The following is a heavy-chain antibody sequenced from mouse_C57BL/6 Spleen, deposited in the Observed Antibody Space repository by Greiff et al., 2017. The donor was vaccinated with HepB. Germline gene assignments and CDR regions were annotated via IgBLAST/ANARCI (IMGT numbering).Heavy chain of an antibody. Sequence: VQLVESGPELVKPGASVKISCKASGYAFSSSWMNWVKQRPGKGLEWIGRIYPGDGDTNYNGKFKGKATLTADKSSSTAYMQLSSLTSEDSAVYFCARCGYDGVDYWGQGTTLTVSS. J-gene: IGHJ2*01. D-gene: IGHD2-2*01. CDR1: GYAFSSSW. CDR3: ARCGYDGVDY. CDR2: IYPGDGDT. V-gene: IGHV1-82*01.